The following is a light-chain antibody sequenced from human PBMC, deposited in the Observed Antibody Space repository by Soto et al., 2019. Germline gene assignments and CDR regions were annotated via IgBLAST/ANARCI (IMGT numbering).Light chain of an antibody. Sequence: QSALTQPPSVSGSPGQAVTFSCTGTNSDVGRYDYVSWYQQLPGEAPTLIIYDVTKRPSGVPTRFSGSKSGNTASLTISWLQAEDEADYFCSSFAGSYTHVFGSGTKVTVL. CDR3: SSFAGSYTHV. J-gene: IGLJ1*01. CDR2: DVT. CDR1: NSDVGRYDY. V-gene: IGLV2-11*01.